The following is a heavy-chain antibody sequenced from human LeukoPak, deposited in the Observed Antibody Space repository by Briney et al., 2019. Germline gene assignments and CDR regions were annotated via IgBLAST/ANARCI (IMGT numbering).Heavy chain of an antibody. V-gene: IGHV3-7*01. CDR2: IKQDRSEK. CDR1: GFTFNSYA. J-gene: IGHJ4*02. CDR3: ARLREIPVFGVVTKSTSYFDY. Sequence: GGSLRLSCAASGFTFNSYAMSWVRQAPGKGLELVANIKQDRSEKYYVDSVKGRFTISRDNAKNSLYLQMNSLRAEDTAVYYCARLREIPVFGVVTKSTSYFDYWGQGTLVTVSS. D-gene: IGHD3-3*01.